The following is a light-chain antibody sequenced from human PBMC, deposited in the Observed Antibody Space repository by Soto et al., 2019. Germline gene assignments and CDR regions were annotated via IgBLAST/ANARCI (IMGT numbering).Light chain of an antibody. J-gene: IGLJ2*01. V-gene: IGLV2-8*01. Sequence: QSALTQPPSASGSPGQSVTISRTGTSSDVGGYNYVSWYQHHPGKAPKLMIYEVSKRPSGVPDRFSGSKSGNTASLTVSGLQAEDEADYYCSSYAGSNNVVFGGGTKVTVL. CDR3: SSYAGSNNVV. CDR1: SSDVGGYNY. CDR2: EVS.